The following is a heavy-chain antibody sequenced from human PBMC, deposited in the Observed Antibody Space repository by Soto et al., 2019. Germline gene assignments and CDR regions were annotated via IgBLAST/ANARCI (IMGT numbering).Heavy chain of an antibody. J-gene: IGHJ6*02. V-gene: IGHV1-69*12. CDR1: GGTFSSYA. CDR3: ARKFEVPPSYTSGRDV. Sequence: QVQLVQSGAEVKKPGSSVKVSCKASGGTFSSYAISWVRQAPGQGLEWMGGIIPIFGTANYAQKFQGRVTITADEPTSKAYMELSSMRYKNTAVYYCARKFEVPPSYTSGRDVWGQGTTVTVSS. CDR2: IIPIFGTA. D-gene: IGHD3-10*01.